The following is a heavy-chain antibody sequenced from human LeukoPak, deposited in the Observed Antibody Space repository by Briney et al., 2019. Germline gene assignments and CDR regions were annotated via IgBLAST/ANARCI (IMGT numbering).Heavy chain of an antibody. D-gene: IGHD2-2*02. V-gene: IGHV4-59*01. J-gene: IGHJ2*01. CDR2: IYYSGST. CDR3: ARVRYCSSTSCYRGRYWYFDL. CDR1: GGSISSYY. Sequence: SETLSLTCTVSGGSISSYYWSWLRQPPGQGLEWIGYIYYSGSTNYNPSLKSRVTISVDTSKNQFSLKLSSVTAADTAVYYCARVRYCSSTSCYRGRYWYFDLWGRGTLVTVSS.